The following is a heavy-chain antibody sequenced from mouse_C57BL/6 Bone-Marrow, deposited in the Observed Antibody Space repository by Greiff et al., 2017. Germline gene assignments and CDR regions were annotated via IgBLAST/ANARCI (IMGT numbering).Heavy chain of an antibody. J-gene: IGHJ2*01. CDR2: IDPSDSYT. V-gene: IGHV1-50*01. Sequence: QVQLQQPGAELVKPGASVKLSCKASGYTFTSYWMQWVKQRPGQGLEWIGEIDPSDSYTNYNQKFKGKATLTVDTSSSPAYMQLSSLTSEDSAVYYCARGGYYFDYWGQGTTLTVSS. CDR1: GYTFTSYW. CDR3: ARGGYYFDY.